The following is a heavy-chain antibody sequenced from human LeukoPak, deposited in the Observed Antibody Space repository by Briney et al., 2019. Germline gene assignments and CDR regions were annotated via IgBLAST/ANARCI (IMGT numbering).Heavy chain of an antibody. Sequence: GGSLRLSCAASGFTFSNYEMNWVRQAPGKGLEWVSYISSSGSTIYYADSVKGRFTISRDNAKNSMYLQMNSLRAEDTAVYYCARDLEATGYYGPPDHMDVWGKRTTVTVSS. J-gene: IGHJ6*04. V-gene: IGHV3-48*03. D-gene: IGHD3-9*01. CDR3: ARDLEATGYYGPPDHMDV. CDR1: GFTFSNYE. CDR2: ISSSGSTI.